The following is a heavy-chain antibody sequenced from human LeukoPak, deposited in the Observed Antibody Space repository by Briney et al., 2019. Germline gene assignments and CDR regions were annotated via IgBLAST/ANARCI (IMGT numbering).Heavy chain of an antibody. CDR3: ARDQGSNGFDY. CDR1: GFTFSSYG. CDR2: ISGSGGST. V-gene: IGHV3-23*01. Sequence: GGSLRLSCAASGFTFSSYGMRWVRQAPGKGLEWVSAISGSGGSTYYADSLEGRFTISRDNAKNSLYLQMNSLRAEDTAMYYCARDQGSNGFDYWGQGTLVTVSS. J-gene: IGHJ4*02. D-gene: IGHD1-26*01.